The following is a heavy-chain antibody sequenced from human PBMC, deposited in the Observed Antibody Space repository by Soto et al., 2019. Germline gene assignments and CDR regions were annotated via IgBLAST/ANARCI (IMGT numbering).Heavy chain of an antibody. CDR2: FDPEDGET. Sequence: ASVKVSCKVSGYTLTELSMHWVRQAPGKGLEWMGGFDPEDGETIYAQKFQGRVTMTEDTSTDTAYMELSSLRSEDTAVYYCATGSGNFHFGSCYYTQYHLDYWGQGNPVTV. CDR3: ATGSGNFHFGSCYYTQYHLDY. J-gene: IGHJ4*02. CDR1: GYTLTELS. V-gene: IGHV1-24*01. D-gene: IGHD3-3*01.